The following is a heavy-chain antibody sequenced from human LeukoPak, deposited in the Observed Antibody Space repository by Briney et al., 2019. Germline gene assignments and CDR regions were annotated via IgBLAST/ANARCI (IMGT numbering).Heavy chain of an antibody. CDR3: ARASEYYYDSSGYLVQAYAFDI. CDR1: GGTFSSYA. V-gene: IGHV1-69*05. CDR2: IIPILGTA. J-gene: IGHJ3*02. D-gene: IGHD3-22*01. Sequence: ASVKVSCKASGGTFSSYAISWVRQATGQGLEWMGRIIPILGTANYTQKFLGRVTITTDESTSTAYMELSSLRSEDTDVYYCARASEYYYDSSGYLVQAYAFDIWGQGTMVTVSS.